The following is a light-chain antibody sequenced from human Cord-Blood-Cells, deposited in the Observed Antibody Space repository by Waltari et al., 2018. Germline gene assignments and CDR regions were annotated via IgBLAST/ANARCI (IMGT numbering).Light chain of an antibody. V-gene: IGLV1-40*01. CDR3: QSYDSSLCGDV. CDR1: SSNIGAGDA. J-gene: IGLJ1*01. Sequence: SVLTPPTSVSEAPGQSCTSSCSGSSSNIGAGDAVTCHQHPAGTAPKFLIYGNSNLPSWVPDRFSASKCGTSASLSIPGLQAEDESDHYCQSYDSSLCGDVFGTGTKVTVL. CDR2: GNS.